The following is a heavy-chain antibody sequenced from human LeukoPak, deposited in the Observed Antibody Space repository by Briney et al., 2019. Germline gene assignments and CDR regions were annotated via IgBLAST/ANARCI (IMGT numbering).Heavy chain of an antibody. CDR3: ARTPGYCSGTSCYIGY. Sequence: PSETLSLTCTVSGGSISSGDSSWSWIRQPPGTGLEWIGNIYSSGDTYYNPSLKSRVTISVDTSKNQFSLRLSSVTAADTAVYYCARTPGYCSGTSCYIGYWGQGTLVTVSS. CDR1: GGSISSGDSS. J-gene: IGHJ4*02. CDR2: IYSSGDT. V-gene: IGHV4-30-4*01. D-gene: IGHD2-2*02.